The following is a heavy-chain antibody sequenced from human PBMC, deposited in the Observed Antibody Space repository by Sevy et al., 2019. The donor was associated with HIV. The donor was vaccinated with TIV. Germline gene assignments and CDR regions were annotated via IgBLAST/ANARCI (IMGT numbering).Heavy chain of an antibody. J-gene: IGHJ6*02. Sequence: GGSLRLSCTTSEFTFGDYAMSWVRQAPGKGLEWVGFIRGKGYGGTTEYAASVKGRFTISRDDSKSIAYLQMNSLKTEDTAVYYCTRASYSYYYGMDVWGQGTTVTVSS. V-gene: IGHV3-49*04. CDR1: EFTFGDYA. CDR2: IRGKGYGGTT. CDR3: TRASYSYYYGMDV.